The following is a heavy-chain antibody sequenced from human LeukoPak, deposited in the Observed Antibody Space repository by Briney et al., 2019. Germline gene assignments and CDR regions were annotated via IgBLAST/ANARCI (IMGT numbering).Heavy chain of an antibody. CDR3: ASGTYYGSGSWGY. V-gene: IGHV3-33*01. CDR2: VWSDGSNK. J-gene: IGHJ4*02. Sequence: PGGSLRLSCAASGFSFSSHDMHWVRQAPGKGLEWVSVVWSDGSNKYYADSVKGRFTISRDNSRNTVYLQMNSLRDEDTAVYYCASGTYYGSGSWGYWGQGTLVTVSS. CDR1: GFSFSSHD. D-gene: IGHD3-10*01.